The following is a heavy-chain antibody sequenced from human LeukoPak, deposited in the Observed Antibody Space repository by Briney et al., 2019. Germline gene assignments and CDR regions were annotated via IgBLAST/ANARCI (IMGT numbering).Heavy chain of an antibody. CDR1: GYTLTELS. J-gene: IGHJ4*02. D-gene: IGHD2-21*02. V-gene: IGHV1-24*01. CDR2: FDPEDGET. CDR3: ATGMPYCGGDCYSSSFDY. Sequence: ASVEVSCKVSGYTLTELSMHWVRQAPGKGLEWMGGFDPEDGETIYAQKFQGRVTMTEDTSTDTAYMELSSLRSEDTAVYYCATGMPYCGGDCYSSSFDYWGQGTLVTVSS.